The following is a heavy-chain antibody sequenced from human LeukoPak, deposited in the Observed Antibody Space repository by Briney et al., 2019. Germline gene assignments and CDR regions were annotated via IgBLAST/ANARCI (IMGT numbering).Heavy chain of an antibody. CDR1: GGSFSGYY. J-gene: IGHJ6*02. Sequence: SETLSLTCAVYGGSFSGYYLSWIRQPPGKGLEWISEINHSGSTNYNPSLKSRVTISVDTSKNQFSLKLSSVTAADTAVYYCARGLRVVAGITSYYYGMDVWGQGTTVTVSS. CDR3: ARGLRVVAGITSYYYGMDV. V-gene: IGHV4-34*01. CDR2: INHSGST. D-gene: IGHD2-15*01.